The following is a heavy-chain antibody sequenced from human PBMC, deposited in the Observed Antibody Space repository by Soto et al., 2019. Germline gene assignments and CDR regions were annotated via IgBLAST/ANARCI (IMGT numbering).Heavy chain of an antibody. Sequence: GGSLRLSCAAPGFTFSSYAMHWVRQAPGKGLEWVAVISYDGSNKYYADSVKGRFTISRDNSKNTLYLQMNSLRAEDTAVYYCARGDELGYCSSTSCANRDYWGQGTLVTVSS. J-gene: IGHJ4*02. V-gene: IGHV3-30-3*01. CDR2: ISYDGSNK. CDR3: ARGDELGYCSSTSCANRDY. D-gene: IGHD2-2*01. CDR1: GFTFSSYA.